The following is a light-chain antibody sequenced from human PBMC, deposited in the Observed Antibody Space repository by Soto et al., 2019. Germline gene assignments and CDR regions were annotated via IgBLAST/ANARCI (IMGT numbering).Light chain of an antibody. J-gene: IGKJ2*01. CDR2: DAS. Sequence: DIQMTQSPSTLSASVGDRVTITCRASQSISNWLAWYQQKPGKVPKLLIYDASNLESGVPSRFSCSGSGTEFTLTISSLQPDDFAAYYCHQYKSYPHTFGQGTKLEIK. CDR1: QSISNW. V-gene: IGKV1-5*01. CDR3: HQYKSYPHT.